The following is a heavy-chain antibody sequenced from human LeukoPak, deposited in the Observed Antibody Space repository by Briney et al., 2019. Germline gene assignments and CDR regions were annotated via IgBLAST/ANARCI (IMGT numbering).Heavy chain of an antibody. CDR2: IRYDGSNK. Sequence: PGGSLRLSCAASGFTFSSYGMHWVRQAPGKGLEWVAFIRYDGSNKYYADSVKGRFTISRDNSKNTLYLQMNSLRAEDTAVYYCAKDAMWGDPTRTHFDYWGQGTLVTVSS. V-gene: IGHV3-30*02. CDR1: GFTFSSYG. D-gene: IGHD2-2*01. CDR3: AKDAMWGDPTRTHFDY. J-gene: IGHJ4*02.